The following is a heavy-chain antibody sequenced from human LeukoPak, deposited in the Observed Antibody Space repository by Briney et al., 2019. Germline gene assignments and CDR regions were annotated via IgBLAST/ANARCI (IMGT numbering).Heavy chain of an antibody. J-gene: IGHJ4*02. CDR3: ARDTMVRGVIGGSFDY. Sequence: GGSLRLSCAASGFTFSSYAMHWVRQAPGKGLEWVAVISYDGSNKYYADSVKGRFTISRDNSKNTLYLQVNSLRSEDTAVYYCARDTMVRGVIGGSFDYWGQGTLVTVSS. D-gene: IGHD3-10*01. CDR2: ISYDGSNK. V-gene: IGHV3-30*04. CDR1: GFTFSSYA.